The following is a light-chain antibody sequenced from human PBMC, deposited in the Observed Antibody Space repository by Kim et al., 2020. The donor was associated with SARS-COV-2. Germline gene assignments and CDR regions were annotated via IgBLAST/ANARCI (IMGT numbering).Light chain of an antibody. CDR3: QSYDSSLSGCV. CDR1: SCNIGAGYD. Sequence: QRVTNSCTGSSCNIGAGYDVHWYQQVPGTAPKPLIHGNTNRPSGVPDRFSGSKSGASASLAITGLQAEDEADYYCQSYDSSLSGCVFGGGTQLTVL. CDR2: GNT. V-gene: IGLV1-40*03. J-gene: IGLJ3*02.